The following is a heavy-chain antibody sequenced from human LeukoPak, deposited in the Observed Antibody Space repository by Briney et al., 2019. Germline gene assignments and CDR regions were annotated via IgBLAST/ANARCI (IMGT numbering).Heavy chain of an antibody. J-gene: IGHJ4*02. CDR2: MNPNSGNT. V-gene: IGHV1-8*01. Sequence: ASVKVSCKASGYTFTSYDVNWVRQATGQGLEWMGWMNPNSGNTGYAQKFQGRVTMTRNTSISTAYMELSSLRYEDTAVYYCARGPRFGELCRYWGQGTLVTVSS. D-gene: IGHD3-10*02. CDR3: ARGPRFGELCRY. CDR1: GYTFTSYD.